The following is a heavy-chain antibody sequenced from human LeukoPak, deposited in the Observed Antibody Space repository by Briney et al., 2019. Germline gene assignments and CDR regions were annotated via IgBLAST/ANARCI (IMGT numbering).Heavy chain of an antibody. CDR2: IYYSGST. J-gene: IGHJ4*02. CDR3: ARGPYDILTGYQAPFDY. V-gene: IGHV4-39*07. D-gene: IGHD3-9*01. Sequence: PSETLSLTCTVSGGSISSSSYYWGWIRQPPGKGLEWIGSIYYSGSTYYNPSLKSRVTISVDTSKNQFSLKLSSVTAADTAVYYCARGPYDILTGYQAPFDYWGQGTLVTVSS. CDR1: GGSISSSSYY.